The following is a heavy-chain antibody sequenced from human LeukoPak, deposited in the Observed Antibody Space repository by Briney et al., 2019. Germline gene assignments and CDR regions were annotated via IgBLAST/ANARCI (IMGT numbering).Heavy chain of an antibody. Sequence: PGRSLRLSCAASGFTFSSYGMHCVRQAPGKGLEWVAVIWYDGSNKYYADSVKGRFTISRDNSKNMLYLQMNSLRAEDTAVYYCAKVHPPYSSSYDFDYWGQGTLVTVSS. D-gene: IGHD6-6*01. CDR2: IWYDGSNK. CDR1: GFTFSSYG. J-gene: IGHJ4*02. V-gene: IGHV3-33*06. CDR3: AKVHPPYSSSYDFDY.